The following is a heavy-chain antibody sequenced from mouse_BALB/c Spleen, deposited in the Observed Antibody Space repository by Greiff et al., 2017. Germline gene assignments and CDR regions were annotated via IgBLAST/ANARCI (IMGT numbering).Heavy chain of an antibody. CDR3: AKSSYYRYDDWFAY. J-gene: IGHJ3*01. Sequence: EVKLMESGPSLVKPSQTLSLTCSVTGDSITSGYWNWIRKFPGNKLEYMGYISYSGSTYYNPSLKSRISITRDTSKNQYYLQLNSVTTEDTATYYCAKSSYYRYDDWFAYWGQGTLVTVSA. CDR1: GDSITSGY. CDR2: ISYSGST. D-gene: IGHD2-14*01. V-gene: IGHV3-8*02.